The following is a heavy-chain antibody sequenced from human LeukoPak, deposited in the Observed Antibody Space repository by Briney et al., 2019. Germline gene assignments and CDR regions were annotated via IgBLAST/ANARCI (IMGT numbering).Heavy chain of an antibody. D-gene: IGHD1-26*01. J-gene: IGHJ4*02. V-gene: IGHV4-59*12. CDR2: IYCSGST. Sequence: SETLSLTCTVSGGSISSYYWSWIRQPPGKGLEWIGYIYCSGSTNYNPSLKSRVTISVDTSKNQFSLKLSSVTAADTAVYYCARLIVGATPDYWGQGTLVTVSS. CDR3: ARLIVGATPDY. CDR1: GGSISSYY.